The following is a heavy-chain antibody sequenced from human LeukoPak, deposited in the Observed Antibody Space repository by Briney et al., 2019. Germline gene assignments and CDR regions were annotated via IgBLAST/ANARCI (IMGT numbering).Heavy chain of an antibody. Sequence: SETLSLTCTVSGGSISGSSYYWGWIRQPPGKGLEWIGDIYYTGSSYYSPSLKSRVSVSVDTSKNQFSLKLTSVTAADTALYYCARHGPPMQTMFFDFWGQGALVIVFS. CDR1: GGSISGSSYY. J-gene: IGHJ4*02. D-gene: IGHD3-10*02. CDR2: IYYTGSS. V-gene: IGHV4-39*01. CDR3: ARHGPPMQTMFFDF.